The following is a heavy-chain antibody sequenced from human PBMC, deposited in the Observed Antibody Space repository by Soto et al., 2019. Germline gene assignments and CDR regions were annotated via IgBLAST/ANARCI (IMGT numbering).Heavy chain of an antibody. J-gene: IGHJ6*02. CDR3: ARDIRGSGWYWDYYYGMDV. D-gene: IGHD6-19*01. CDR2: IWYDGSNK. Sequence: QVQLVESGGGVVQPGRSLRLSCAASGFTFSSYGMHWVRQAPGKGLEWVAVIWYDGSNKYYADSVKGRFTISRDNSKNTLYLQMNSLRAEDTAVYYCARDIRGSGWYWDYYYGMDVWGQGTTVTVSS. V-gene: IGHV3-33*01. CDR1: GFTFSSYG.